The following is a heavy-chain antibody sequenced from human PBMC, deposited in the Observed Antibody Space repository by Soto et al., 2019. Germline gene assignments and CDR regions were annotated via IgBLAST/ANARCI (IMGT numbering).Heavy chain of an antibody. V-gene: IGHV1-18*01. D-gene: IGHD6-19*01. CDR3: AREPRYSSGWYPFGAFDI. CDR2: ISAYNGNT. J-gene: IGHJ3*02. CDR1: GYTFTSYG. Sequence: ASVKVSCKASGYTFTSYGISWVRQAPGQGLEWMGWISAYNGNTNYAQKLQGRVTMTTDTSTSTAYMELRSLRSDDTVVYYCAREPRYSSGWYPFGAFDIWGQGTMVTVSS.